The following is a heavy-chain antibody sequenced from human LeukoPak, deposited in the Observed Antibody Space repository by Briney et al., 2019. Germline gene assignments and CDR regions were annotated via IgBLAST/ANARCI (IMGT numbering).Heavy chain of an antibody. CDR3: ARDPRILSNSLPVGNDY. CDR1: GYTFLTYG. Sequence: ASVKVSCKASGYTFLTYGISWVRQAPGQGLEWMGWISSYNGSTNYAQNLQGRVTMTTDTSTSIAYMELRSLTSDDTAVYYCARDPRILSNSLPVGNDYWGQGTLVTVSS. D-gene: IGHD2/OR15-2a*01. J-gene: IGHJ4*02. CDR2: ISSYNGST. V-gene: IGHV1-18*01.